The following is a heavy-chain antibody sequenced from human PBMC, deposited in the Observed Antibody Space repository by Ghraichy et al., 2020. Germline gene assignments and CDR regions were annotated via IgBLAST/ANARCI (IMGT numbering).Heavy chain of an antibody. CDR2: IYYSGST. Sequence: SETLSLTCTVSGGSVSSGSYYWSWIRQPPGKGLEWIGYIYYSGSTNYNPSLKSRVTISVDTSKNQFSLKLSSVTAADTAVYYCARGHSAVDDILTGPFDPWGQGTLVTVSS. CDR3: ARGHSAVDDILTGPFDP. V-gene: IGHV4-61*01. J-gene: IGHJ5*02. D-gene: IGHD3-9*01. CDR1: GGSVSSGSYY.